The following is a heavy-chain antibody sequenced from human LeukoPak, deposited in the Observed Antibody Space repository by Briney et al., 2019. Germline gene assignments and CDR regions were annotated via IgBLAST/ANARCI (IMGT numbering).Heavy chain of an antibody. J-gene: IGHJ4*02. CDR2: ISYDGSNK. D-gene: IGHD1-14*01. CDR3: ARVTERD. CDR1: GFTFSSYA. Sequence: GGSLRLSCAASGFTFSSYAMHWVRQAPGKGLEWVAVISYDGSNKYYADSVKSRFTISRDNSKNTLYLQMNSLRAEDTAVYYCARVTERDWGQGTLVTVSS. V-gene: IGHV3-30*04.